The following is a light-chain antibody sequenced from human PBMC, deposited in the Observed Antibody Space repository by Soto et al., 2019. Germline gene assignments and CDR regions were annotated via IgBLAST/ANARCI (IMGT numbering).Light chain of an antibody. V-gene: IGLV2-8*01. CDR2: EVT. J-gene: IGLJ2*01. Sequence: SALTQPPSASGSPGQSVTISCTGTSGDVGSYRFVSWYQQHPGKAPKLLIYEVTKRPSGVPDRFSASTSGNTASLTVSGLQADDEADYYCSSYGGNNNVIFGGGTKVTVL. CDR3: SSYGGNNNVI. CDR1: SGDVGSYRF.